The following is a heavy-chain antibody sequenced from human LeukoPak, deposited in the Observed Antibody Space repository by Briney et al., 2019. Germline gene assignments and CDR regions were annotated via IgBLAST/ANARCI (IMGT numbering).Heavy chain of an antibody. D-gene: IGHD2-2*01. V-gene: IGHV3-23*01. CDR3: ARDRVREAFDY. CDR2: ISGSGGST. CDR1: GFTFSRYA. J-gene: IGHJ4*02. Sequence: GGSLRLSCAASGFTFSRYAMSWVRQAPGRGLEWVSAISGSGGSTYYADSVKGRFTISRDNSKNSLYLQMHSLRAEDTAVYYCARDRVREAFDYWGQGTLVTVSS.